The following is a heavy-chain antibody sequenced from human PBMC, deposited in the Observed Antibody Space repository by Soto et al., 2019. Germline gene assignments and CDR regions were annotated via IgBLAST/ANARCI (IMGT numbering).Heavy chain of an antibody. CDR2: INPSGGTT. D-gene: IGHD2-15*01. Sequence: ASVKVSFKASGYTFTRYNVHWVRQAPGQGLEWMAIINPSGGTTYYVQKFEGRVTLTTDTSTSTVYMELSSLRSDDTAMYYCARVRGGGSEYFFDYWGKGTLVTVSS. V-gene: IGHV1-46*01. CDR3: ARVRGGGSEYFFDY. CDR1: GYTFTRYN. J-gene: IGHJ4*02.